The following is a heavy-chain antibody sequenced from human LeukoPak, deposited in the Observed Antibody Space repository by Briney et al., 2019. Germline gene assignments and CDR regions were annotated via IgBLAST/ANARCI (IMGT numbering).Heavy chain of an antibody. J-gene: IGHJ4*02. D-gene: IGHD3-22*01. CDR1: GFTFTSYA. CDR2: ISSSGGST. CDR3: AFNSSGYKYCFDY. Sequence: GGSLRLSCVASGFTFTSYAMSWVRQAPGKGLEWVSAISSSGGSTYYADSVKGRFTISRDNSKNTLYLQMHSLRAEDTAVYYCAFNSSGYKYCFDYWGRGTLATVSS. V-gene: IGHV3-23*01.